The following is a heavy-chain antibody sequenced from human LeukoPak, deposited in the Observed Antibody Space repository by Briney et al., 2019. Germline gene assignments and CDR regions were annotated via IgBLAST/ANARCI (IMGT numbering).Heavy chain of an antibody. Sequence: SETLSLTCSVSGGSISSHYWSWIRQPPGKGLEWIGYIHYSGSTDYNPSLKSRVTISVDTPRKQFSLNLNSVTAADTAVYFCARHYYDSSGYPNYFHYWGQGTLVSVSS. CDR2: IHYSGST. CDR3: ARHYYDSSGYPNYFHY. V-gene: IGHV4-59*08. D-gene: IGHD3-22*01. J-gene: IGHJ4*02. CDR1: GGSISSHY.